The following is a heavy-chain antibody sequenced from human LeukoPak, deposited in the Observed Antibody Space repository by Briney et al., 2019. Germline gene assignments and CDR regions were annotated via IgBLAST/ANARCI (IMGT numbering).Heavy chain of an antibody. D-gene: IGHD6-19*01. Sequence: GESLKISCKGSGYSFTSYWIGWVRQMPGKGLEWMGIIYPGDSDTRYSPSFQGQVTISADKSISTAYLQWSSLKASDTAMYYCARPAVAGSYYYYGMDVWGQGTTVTVFS. CDR2: IYPGDSDT. CDR3: ARPAVAGSYYYYGMDV. V-gene: IGHV5-51*01. CDR1: GYSFTSYW. J-gene: IGHJ6*02.